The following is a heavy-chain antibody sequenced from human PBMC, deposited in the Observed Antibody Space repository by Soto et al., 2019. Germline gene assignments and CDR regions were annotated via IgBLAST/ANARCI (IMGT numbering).Heavy chain of an antibody. CDR2: INAGNGNT. CDR3: ARGGSGNWPFDY. Sequence: GASVKVSCKASGYTLTNYAIHWVRQAPGQSLEWMGWINAGNGNTKYSQKFQGRVTIIRDTSASTAYMELSSLRSEDTALYYCARGGSGNWPFDYWGQGTLVTVSS. V-gene: IGHV1-3*01. CDR1: GYTLTNYA. D-gene: IGHD1-1*01. J-gene: IGHJ4*02.